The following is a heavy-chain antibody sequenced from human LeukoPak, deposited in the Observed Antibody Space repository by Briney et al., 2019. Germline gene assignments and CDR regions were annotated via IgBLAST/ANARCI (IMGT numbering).Heavy chain of an antibody. Sequence: SGRSLRLSCAASGFTFSSYGMHWVRQAPGKGLEWVAVIWYDGSNKYYADSVKGRFTISRDNSKNTLYLQMNSLRAEDTAVYYCARDPKEPGIAAAGDDYWGQGTLVTVSS. CDR1: GFTFSSYG. J-gene: IGHJ4*02. V-gene: IGHV3-33*01. CDR3: ARDPKEPGIAAAGDDY. D-gene: IGHD6-13*01. CDR2: IWYDGSNK.